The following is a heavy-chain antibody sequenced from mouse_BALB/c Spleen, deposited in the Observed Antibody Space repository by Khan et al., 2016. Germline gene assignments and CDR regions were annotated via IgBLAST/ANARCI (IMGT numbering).Heavy chain of an antibody. CDR1: GCNIKDTY. CDR2: IDPANGNT. Sequence: EVQLQESGAELVKPGASVKLSCTASGCNIKDTYIHWVKQRPEQGLEWIGRIDPANGNTKYDPKFQGKATITADTSSNTAYLQLSSLTSEDTAVYYCSRSPYGYWFAYWGQGTLVTVSA. CDR3: SRSPYGYWFAY. V-gene: IGHV14-3*02. J-gene: IGHJ3*01. D-gene: IGHD2-2*01.